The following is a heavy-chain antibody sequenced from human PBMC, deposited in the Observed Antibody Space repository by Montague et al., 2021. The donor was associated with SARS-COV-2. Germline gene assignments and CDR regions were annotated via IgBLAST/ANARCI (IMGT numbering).Heavy chain of an antibody. CDR3: ARHRDNLGSLNWFAP. V-gene: IGHV4-39*01. D-gene: IGHD3-16*01. CDR2: IYYSGTT. CDR1: AXAIRDTDYF. J-gene: IGHJ5*02. Sequence: SETLSLTCTVSAXAIRDTDYFWGWIRQPPGKGLEWIGSIYYSGTTYHNPSLKSRVTISVDTSTNQFSLKLSSVTAADTAVYFCARHRDNLGSLNWFAPWGQGTLVTVSS.